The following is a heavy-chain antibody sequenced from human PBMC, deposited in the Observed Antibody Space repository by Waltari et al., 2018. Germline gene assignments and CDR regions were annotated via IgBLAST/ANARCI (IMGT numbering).Heavy chain of an antibody. CDR1: GYTFSDYF. CDR3: ARDLNTRGVIDP. CDR2: MSYNRSGT. Sequence: QGQLVQSGAEVKKPGASVKVSCRAAGYTFSDYFIHGVRQAPGHGLGCVGWMSYNRSGTKYANTFQGRVIMTRDTSIATVYMELTGLTSDDTAIYYCARDLNTRGVIDPWGQGSLVTVSS. J-gene: IGHJ5*02. D-gene: IGHD2-2*01. V-gene: IGHV1-2*02.